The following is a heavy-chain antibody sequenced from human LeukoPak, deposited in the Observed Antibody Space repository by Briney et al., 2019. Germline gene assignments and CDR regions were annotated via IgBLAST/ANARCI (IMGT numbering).Heavy chain of an antibody. J-gene: IGHJ4*02. CDR1: GFTFSSYA. Sequence: PGRSLRLSCAASGFTFSSYAVHWVRQAPGKGLEWVAVISYDGSNKYYTDSVKGRFTISRDNAKNSVYLQMSSLRAEDTGVYYCATTLKIATPGHLWGQGALVTVSS. V-gene: IGHV3-30-3*01. CDR3: ATTLKIATPGHL. CDR2: ISYDGSNK. D-gene: IGHD6-13*01.